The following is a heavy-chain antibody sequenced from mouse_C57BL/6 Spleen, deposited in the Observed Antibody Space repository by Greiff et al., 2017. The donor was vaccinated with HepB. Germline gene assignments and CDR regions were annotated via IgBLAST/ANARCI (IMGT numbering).Heavy chain of an antibody. CDR2: IDPSDSYT. V-gene: IGHV1-50*01. Sequence: VQLQQPGAELVKPGASVKLSCKASGYTFTSYWMQWVKQRPGQGLEWIGEIDPSDSYTNYNQKFKGKATLTVDTSSSTAYMQLSSLTSEDSAVYYCAIFITTVVAGFDYWGQGTTLTVSS. J-gene: IGHJ2*01. CDR1: GYTFTSYW. CDR3: AIFITTVVAGFDY. D-gene: IGHD1-1*01.